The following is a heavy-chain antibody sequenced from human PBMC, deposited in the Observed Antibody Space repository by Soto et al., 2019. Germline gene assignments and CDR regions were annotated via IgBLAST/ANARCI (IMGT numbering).Heavy chain of an antibody. V-gene: IGHV4-59*01. D-gene: IGHD2-2*01. CDR2: IYDSGST. Sequence: SETLSLTCTVSGGSISNYYWSWIRQPPGKELEWIGHIYDSGSTNYNPSLKSRVTISVDTSKNQFSLKLTSMTAADTAVYYCAGEPKYCSSSSCYQWFDPWGQGTLVTVSS. J-gene: IGHJ5*02. CDR1: GGSISNYY. CDR3: AGEPKYCSSSSCYQWFDP.